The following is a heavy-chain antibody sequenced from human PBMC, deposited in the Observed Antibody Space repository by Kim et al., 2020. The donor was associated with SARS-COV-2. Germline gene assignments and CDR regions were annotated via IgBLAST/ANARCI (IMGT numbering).Heavy chain of an antibody. CDR1: GYSFTSYW. Sequence: GESLKISCKGSGYSFTSYWIGWVRQMPGKDLEWMGIIYPGDSDTRYSPSFQGQGTISADKAISTAYLQWSSLKASDTAMYYCPRRSASSSWAYYYYYGMDVWGQGTMVTVSS. CDR2: IYPGDSDT. D-gene: IGHD6-13*01. J-gene: IGHJ6*02. CDR3: PRRSASSSWAYYYYYGMDV. V-gene: IGHV5-51*01.